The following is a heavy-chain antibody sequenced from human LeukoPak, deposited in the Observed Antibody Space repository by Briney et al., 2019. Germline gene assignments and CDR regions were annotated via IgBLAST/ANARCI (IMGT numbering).Heavy chain of an antibody. Sequence: PGGSLRLSCAASGFTFSSYAMHWVRQAPGKGLEWVAVISYDGSNKYYADSVRGRFTISRDNSKKTLYLQMNSLRAEDTAVYYCARDYYDILTGYSAFDYWGQGTLVTVSS. V-gene: IGHV3-30*04. J-gene: IGHJ4*02. CDR2: ISYDGSNK. D-gene: IGHD3-9*01. CDR3: ARDYYDILTGYSAFDY. CDR1: GFTFSSYA.